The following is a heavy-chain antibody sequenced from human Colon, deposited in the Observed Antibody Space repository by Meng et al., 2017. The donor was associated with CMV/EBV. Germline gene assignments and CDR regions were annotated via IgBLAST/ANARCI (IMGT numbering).Heavy chain of an antibody. CDR2: IYAGGTT. J-gene: IGHJ6*02. Sequence: GESLKISCAASGFTVGTNSMSWVRQAPGKGLEWVSIIYAGGTTYYADSVKGRFTISRDNSKNTLYLQMNSLRVEDTAVYYCAKIVCSNGICYTGYYDGMDVWGQGTTVTVSS. D-gene: IGHD2-8*01. V-gene: IGHV3-53*01. CDR1: GFTVGTNS. CDR3: AKIVCSNGICYTGYYDGMDV.